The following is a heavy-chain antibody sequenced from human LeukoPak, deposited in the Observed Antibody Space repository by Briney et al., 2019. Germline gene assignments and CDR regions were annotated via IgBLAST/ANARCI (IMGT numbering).Heavy chain of an antibody. Sequence: SVKVSCKASGGTFSSNAISWVRQAPGQGLEWMGGIIPIFGTANYAQKFQGSVTITTDESTSTAYMELSSLRSEDTAVYYCALRYDFDAFDIWGQGTMVTVSS. CDR1: GGTFSSNA. CDR2: IIPIFGTA. CDR3: ALRYDFDAFDI. D-gene: IGHD3-3*01. V-gene: IGHV1-69*05. J-gene: IGHJ3*02.